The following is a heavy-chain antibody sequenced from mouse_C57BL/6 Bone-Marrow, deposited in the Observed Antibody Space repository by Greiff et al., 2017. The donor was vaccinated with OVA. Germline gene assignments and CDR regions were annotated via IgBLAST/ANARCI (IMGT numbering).Heavy chain of an antibody. Sequence: VQVVESGPGLVQPSQSLSITCTVSGFSLTSYGVHWVRQSPGKGLEWLGVIWSGGSTDYNAAFISRLSISKDNSKSQVFFKMNSLQADDTAIYYCASPLGFRLYYYAMDYWGQGTSVTVSS. CDR1: GFSLTSYG. D-gene: IGHD4-1*01. CDR3: ASPLGFRLYYYAMDY. CDR2: IWSGGST. J-gene: IGHJ4*01. V-gene: IGHV2-2*01.